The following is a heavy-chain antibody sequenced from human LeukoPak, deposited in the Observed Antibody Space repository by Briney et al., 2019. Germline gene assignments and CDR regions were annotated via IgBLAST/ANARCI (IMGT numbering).Heavy chain of an antibody. D-gene: IGHD5-18*01. Sequence: ASVKVSCKASGGTFSSYAISWVRQAPGQGLEWMGRIIPILGIANYAQKFQGRVTITADKSTSTAYMGLSSLRSADTAVYYCARVPPAVYSYDTVWDYWGQGTLVTVSS. V-gene: IGHV1-69*04. CDR1: GGTFSSYA. J-gene: IGHJ4*02. CDR2: IIPILGIA. CDR3: ARVPPAVYSYDTVWDY.